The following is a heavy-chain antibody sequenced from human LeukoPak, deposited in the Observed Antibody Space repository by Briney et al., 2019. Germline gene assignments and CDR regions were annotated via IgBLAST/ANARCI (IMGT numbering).Heavy chain of an antibody. CDR2: ISYDGINK. Sequence: GGSLRLSCGASGFTFSSYAMHWVRQAPGKGLGWVAVISYDGINKYYADSVKGRFTISRDNSKNTLYLQMNSLRAEDTAVYYCASGGRYCSSTSCYVSDYWGQGTLVTVSS. CDR3: ASGGRYCSSTSCYVSDY. J-gene: IGHJ4*02. D-gene: IGHD2-2*01. V-gene: IGHV3-30-3*01. CDR1: GFTFSSYA.